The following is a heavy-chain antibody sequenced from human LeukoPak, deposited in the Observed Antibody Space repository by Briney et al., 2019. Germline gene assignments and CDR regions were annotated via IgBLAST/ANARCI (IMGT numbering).Heavy chain of an antibody. CDR1: GFTFSSYG. CDR3: AKDRGNYYDSSGLFDY. D-gene: IGHD3-22*01. Sequence: GGSLRLSCAASGFTFSSYGMHWVRQAPGKGLEWVAVISYDGSNKYYADSVKGRFTISRDNSKNTLYLQMNSLRAEDTAVYYCAKDRGNYYDSSGLFDYWGQGTLVTVSS. CDR2: ISYDGSNK. V-gene: IGHV3-30*18. J-gene: IGHJ4*02.